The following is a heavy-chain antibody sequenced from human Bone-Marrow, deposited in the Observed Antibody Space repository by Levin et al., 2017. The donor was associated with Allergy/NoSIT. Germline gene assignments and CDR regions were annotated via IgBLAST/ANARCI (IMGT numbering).Heavy chain of an antibody. V-gene: IGHV4-59*08. CDR1: GGSINRYY. CDR2: IFYSGDT. CDR3: ARHASATGLGLDP. J-gene: IGHJ5*02. D-gene: IGHD7-27*01. Sequence: PSETLSLTCAVSGGSINRYYWSWIRQSPGKGLESLGFIFYSGDTYYNPSLNGRVTMSVDTSNNQFSLKLNSVTAADTAVYYCARHASATGLGLDPWGQGTLVTVS.